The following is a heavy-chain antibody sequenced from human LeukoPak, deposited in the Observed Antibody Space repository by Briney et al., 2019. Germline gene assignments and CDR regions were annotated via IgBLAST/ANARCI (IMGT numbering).Heavy chain of an antibody. CDR1: RFTFSSYA. D-gene: IGHD5-18*01. CDR3: AKGDKPVIAMVKFDY. J-gene: IGHJ4*02. CDR2: INDDGSTT. Sequence: GGSLRLSCAASRFTFSSYAMSWVRQAPGKGLVWVSRINDDGSTTSYADSVKGRFTISRDNSKNTLYMQMNSLRAEDTAVYYCAKGDKPVIAMVKFDYWGQGTLVTVSS. V-gene: IGHV3-23*01.